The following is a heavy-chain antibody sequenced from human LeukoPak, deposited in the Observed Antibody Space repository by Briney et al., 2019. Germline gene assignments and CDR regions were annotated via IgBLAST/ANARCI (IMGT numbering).Heavy chain of an antibody. D-gene: IGHD6-19*01. CDR1: GYTFTSYG. CDR3: ARSVQSLLAVAATTPIDY. V-gene: IGHV1-18*01. J-gene: IGHJ4*02. CDR2: ISAYNGNT. Sequence: GASVKVSCKASGYTFTSYGISWVRQAPGQGLEWMGWISAYNGNTNYAQKLQGRVTTTTDTSTSTAYMELRSLRSDDTAVYYCARSVQSLLAVAATTPIDYWGQGTLVTVSS.